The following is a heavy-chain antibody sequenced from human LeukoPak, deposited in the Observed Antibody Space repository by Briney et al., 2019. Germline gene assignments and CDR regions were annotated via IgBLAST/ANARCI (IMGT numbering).Heavy chain of an antibody. CDR3: AISPGRGTGFTMIREDY. CDR1: GYTFTGYY. J-gene: IGHJ4*02. V-gene: IGHV1-2*06. CDR2: INPNSGGT. Sequence: ASVKVSFKASGYTFTGYYIHWVRQAPGQGLEWMGRINPNSGGTNYAQKFQGRVTMTRDTSISTAYMELSRLRSDDTAVYYCAISPGRGTGFTMIREDYWGQGTLVTVSS. D-gene: IGHD3-22*01.